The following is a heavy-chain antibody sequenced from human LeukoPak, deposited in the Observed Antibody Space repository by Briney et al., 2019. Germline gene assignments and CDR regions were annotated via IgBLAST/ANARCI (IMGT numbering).Heavy chain of an antibody. J-gene: IGHJ5*02. CDR2: IYYSGST. Sequence: SETLSLSYTVSGDSISSYYWRWIRQPPGKGLEWIGYIYYSGSTKYNPSLKSRVTISVDTSKNQFSLKLNSVTAADTAVYYCERGVAGNGGGACYLNGFDPWGQGTLVTVSS. CDR3: ERGVAGNGGGACYLNGFDP. D-gene: IGHD2-21*02. V-gene: IGHV4-59*01. CDR1: GDSISSYY.